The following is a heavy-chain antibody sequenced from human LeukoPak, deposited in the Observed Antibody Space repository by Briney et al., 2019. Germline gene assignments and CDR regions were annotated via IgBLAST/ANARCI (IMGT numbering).Heavy chain of an antibody. CDR3: ARGSYYYDSSGYYRGRAEYFQL. V-gene: IGHV4-59*01. Sequence: PSETLSLTCTVSGGSISSYYWSWIRQPPGKGLEWIGYIYYSGSTNYNPSLKSRVTISVDTSKNQFSLKLSSVTAADTAVYYCARGSYYYDSSGYYRGRAEYFQLWGQGTLVTVSS. CDR1: GGSISSYY. CDR2: IYYSGST. D-gene: IGHD3-22*01. J-gene: IGHJ1*01.